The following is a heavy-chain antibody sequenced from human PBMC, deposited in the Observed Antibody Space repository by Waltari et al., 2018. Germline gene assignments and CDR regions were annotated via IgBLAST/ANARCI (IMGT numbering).Heavy chain of an antibody. D-gene: IGHD3-10*01. J-gene: IGHJ5*02. CDR2: ISGTGDGT. Sequence: DVQLAEYGGGLVQPGGSLRLSCVASGFSFAYTAMHWVRQATGKAPEGGASISGTGDGTFYSNSVRGRFTISRDNSRNPLYLQMNDLKTEDTAVYYCTKDAYDSPNHYPPTWFDPWGHGTLVTVSS. CDR1: GFSFAYTA. CDR3: TKDAYDSPNHYPPTWFDP. V-gene: IGHV3-23*04.